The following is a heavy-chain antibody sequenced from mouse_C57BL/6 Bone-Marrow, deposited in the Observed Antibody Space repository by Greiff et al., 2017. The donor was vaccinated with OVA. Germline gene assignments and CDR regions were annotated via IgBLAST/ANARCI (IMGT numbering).Heavy chain of an antibody. Sequence: EVKVVESGPELVKPGASVKIPCKASGYTFTDYNMDWVKQSHGKSLEWIGDINPNNGGTIYNQKFKGKATLTVDKSSSTAYMALRSLTSEDTAVYYCARSRSYVFYAMDYWGQGTSVTVSS. CDR1: GYTFTDYN. CDR3: ARSRSYVFYAMDY. J-gene: IGHJ4*01. V-gene: IGHV1-18*01. CDR2: INPNNGGT. D-gene: IGHD1-1*01.